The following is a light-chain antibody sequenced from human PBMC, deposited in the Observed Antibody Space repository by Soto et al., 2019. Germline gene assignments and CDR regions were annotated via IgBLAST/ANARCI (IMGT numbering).Light chain of an antibody. CDR3: CSYAGSYTFYV. V-gene: IGLV2-11*01. Sequence: SALTQPRSVSRSPGQSVTISCTGTSSDVGYYNYVSWYQQHPGTAPKLMIYDVSMRPSGVPDRFSGSKSGNTASLTISGLQAEDEADYYCCSYAGSYTFYVFGTGTKVTVL. CDR2: DVS. CDR1: SSDVGYYNY. J-gene: IGLJ1*01.